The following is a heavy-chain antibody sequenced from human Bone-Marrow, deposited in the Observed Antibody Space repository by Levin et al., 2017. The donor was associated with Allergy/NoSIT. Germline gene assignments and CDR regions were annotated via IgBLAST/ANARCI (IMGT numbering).Heavy chain of an antibody. V-gene: IGHV3-30*18. D-gene: IGHD3-22*01. J-gene: IGHJ6*02. CDR2: ISYDGSNK. CDR1: GFTFSSYG. CDR3: AKDSPGSNDSSGYHYYYYHGMDV. Sequence: LSLTCAASGFTFSSYGMHWVRQAPGKGLEWVAVISYDGSNKYYADSVKGRFTISRDNSKNTLYLQMNSLRAEDTAVYYCAKDSPGSNDSSGYHYYYYHGMDVWGQGTTVTVSS.